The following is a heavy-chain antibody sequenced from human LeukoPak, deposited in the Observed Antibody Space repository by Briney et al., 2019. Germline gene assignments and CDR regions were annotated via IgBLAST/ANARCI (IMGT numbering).Heavy chain of an antibody. J-gene: IGHJ3*01. CDR2: IIPILATT. V-gene: IGHV1-69*13. CDR3: AREDFLEWPSGVYDV. Sequence: SVKVSCKASGYTFTNNYLHWVRQAPGQGLEWMGGIIPILATTNYAQKFQGKVTITADDSTSTAFMEVNSLGSEDTAVYYCAREDFLEWPSGVYDVWGHGTMVTVSS. D-gene: IGHD3-3*01. CDR1: GYTFTNNY.